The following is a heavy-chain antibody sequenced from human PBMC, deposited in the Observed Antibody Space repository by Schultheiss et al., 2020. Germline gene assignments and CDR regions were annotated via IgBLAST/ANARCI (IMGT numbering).Heavy chain of an antibody. CDR1: GGSFSGYY. J-gene: IGHJ4*02. V-gene: IGHV4-34*01. CDR3: ARDSPWLFGY. CDR2: INHSGST. Sequence: SETLSLTCAVYGGSFSGYYWSWIRQPPGKGLEWIGEINHSGSTNYNPSLKSRVTISVDKSKNQFSLKLSSVTAADTAVYYCARDSPWLFGYWGQGTLVTGSS. D-gene: IGHD6-19*01.